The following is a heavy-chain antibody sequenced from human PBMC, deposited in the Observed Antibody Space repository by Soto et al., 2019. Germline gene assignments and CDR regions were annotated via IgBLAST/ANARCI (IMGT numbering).Heavy chain of an antibody. Sequence: SETLSLTCTVSGGSISSSSYYWGWIRQPPGKGLEWIGSIYYSGSTYYNPSLKSRVTISVDTSKNQFSLKRSSVTAADTAVYYCARYSIVGATTGDYWGQGTLVTVSS. J-gene: IGHJ4*02. CDR3: ARYSIVGATTGDY. V-gene: IGHV4-39*01. CDR1: GGSISSSSYY. D-gene: IGHD1-26*01. CDR2: IYYSGST.